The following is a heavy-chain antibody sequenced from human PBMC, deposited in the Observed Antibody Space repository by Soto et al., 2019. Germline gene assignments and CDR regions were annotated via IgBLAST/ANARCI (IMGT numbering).Heavy chain of an antibody. Sequence: ASVKVSCKASGYTFTGYYMHWVRQAPGQGLEWMGWINPNSGGTNYAQKFQGWVTMTRDTSISTAYMELSRLRSDDTTVYYCARHGHDDSSGYINWFDPWGQGTLVT. CDR1: GYTFTGYY. CDR2: INPNSGGT. CDR3: ARHGHDDSSGYINWFDP. V-gene: IGHV1-2*04. J-gene: IGHJ5*02. D-gene: IGHD3-22*01.